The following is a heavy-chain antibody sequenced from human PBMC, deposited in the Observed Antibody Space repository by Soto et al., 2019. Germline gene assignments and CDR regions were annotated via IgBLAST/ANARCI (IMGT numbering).Heavy chain of an antibody. CDR2: IYYSGST. J-gene: IGHJ6*03. D-gene: IGHD2-2*01. CDR3: ARCTVPAALWSTYYYYYMDV. Sequence: PSETLSLTYTVSGGSISSYYWSWIRQPPGKGLEWIGYIYYSGSTNYNPSLKSRVTISVDTSKNQFSLKLSSVTAADTAVYYCARCTVPAALWSTYYYYYMDVWGKGTTVTVS. V-gene: IGHV4-59*01. CDR1: GGSISSYY.